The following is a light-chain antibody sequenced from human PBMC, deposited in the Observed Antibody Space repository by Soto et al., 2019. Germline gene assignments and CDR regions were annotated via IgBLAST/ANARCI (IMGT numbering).Light chain of an antibody. J-gene: IGLJ2*01. V-gene: IGLV2-23*01. CDR2: EGS. Sequence: QSALTQPASVFGSPGQSIAISCTGTSRDVATYNLVSWYQQHPGKVPKLIIYEGSERPSGVSNRFSGSKSGNTASLTISGLQAEDEADYYCCSYSGSSTLLFGGGTKVTVL. CDR1: SRDVATYNL. CDR3: CSYSGSSTLL.